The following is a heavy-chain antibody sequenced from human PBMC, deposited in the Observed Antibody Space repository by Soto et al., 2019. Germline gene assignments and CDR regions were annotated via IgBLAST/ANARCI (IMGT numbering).Heavy chain of an antibody. V-gene: IGHV5-51*01. D-gene: IGHD2-21*02. J-gene: IGHJ6*02. CDR3: ARWSHCGGDCYVPGPGGYYYGMDV. CDR1: GYSFTSYW. Sequence: PGESLKISCKGSGYSFTSYWIGWVRQMPGKGLEWMGIIYPGDSDTRYSPSFQGQVTISADKSISTAYLQWSSLKASDTAMYYCARWSHCGGDCYVPGPGGYYYGMDVWGQGTTVTVSS. CDR2: IYPGDSDT.